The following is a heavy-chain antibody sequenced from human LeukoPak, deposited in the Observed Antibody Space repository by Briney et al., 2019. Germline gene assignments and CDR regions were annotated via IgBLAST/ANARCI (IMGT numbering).Heavy chain of an antibody. D-gene: IGHD5-24*01. V-gene: IGHV4-4*07. CDR3: ARDYNNWYFDL. J-gene: IGHJ2*01. CDR1: GDSISSYY. CDR2: IYPSGSA. Sequence: PSETLSLTCDVSGDSISSYYWSWIRQPAGKGLEWLGRIYPSGSANYNPSLKSRGTMSVDTSKSQFSLRLSSVTAADTAVYFCARDYNNWYFDLWGRGTLVTVSS.